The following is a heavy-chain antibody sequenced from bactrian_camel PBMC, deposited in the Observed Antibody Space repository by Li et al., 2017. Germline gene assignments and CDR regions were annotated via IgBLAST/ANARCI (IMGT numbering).Heavy chain of an antibody. CDR3: VKDRAYHPAGTGFNY. CDR1: GYTYISYC. Sequence: QLVESGGGSVQAGGSLRLSCAASGYTYISYCMGWFRQAPGKEREGVAYIDRFGSTSYTDSVKGRFTISKDNAKNILYLQLNSLKTEDTAMYYCVKDRAYHPAGTGFNYWGQGTQVTVS. J-gene: IGHJ4*01. CDR2: IDRFGST. D-gene: IGHD1*01. V-gene: IGHV3S1*01.